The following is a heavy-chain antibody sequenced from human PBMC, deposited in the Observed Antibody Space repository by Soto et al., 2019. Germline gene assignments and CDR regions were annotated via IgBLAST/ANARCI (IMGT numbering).Heavy chain of an antibody. CDR2: IWYDGSNK. J-gene: IGHJ4*02. CDR3: ARYSSTTERGALDY. Sequence: GGSLRLSCAASGFTFSSYGMHWVRQAPGKGLEWAAVIWYDGSNKYYADSVKGRFTISRDNSKNTLYLQMNSLRAEDTAVYYCARYSSTTERGALDYWGQGSLVTGSS. D-gene: IGHD2-2*01. CDR1: GFTFSSYG. V-gene: IGHV3-33*01.